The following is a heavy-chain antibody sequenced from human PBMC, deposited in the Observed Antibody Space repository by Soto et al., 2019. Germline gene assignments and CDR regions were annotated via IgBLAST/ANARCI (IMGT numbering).Heavy chain of an antibody. CDR2: ISGSGGST. CDR3: AKLGSYGSGIDY. CDR1: GFTFSSYA. D-gene: IGHD3-10*01. Sequence: GGSLRLSCAASGFTFSSYAMGWVRQAPGKGLEWVSAISGSGGSTYYADSVKGRFTISRDNSKNTLYLQMNSLRAEDTAVYYCAKLGSYGSGIDYWGQGTLVTVSS. J-gene: IGHJ4*02. V-gene: IGHV3-23*01.